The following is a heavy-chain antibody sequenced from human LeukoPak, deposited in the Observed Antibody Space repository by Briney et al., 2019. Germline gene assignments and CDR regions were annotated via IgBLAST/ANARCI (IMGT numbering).Heavy chain of an antibody. Sequence: GGSLRLSCAVSGFSVSSNHMSWVRRAPGRGLEWVSVIYTGGSTYYADSVKGRFTISGDNSKNTLFLQMSRLRAEDTAVYYCARGGELPSAFDYWGQGTLVTVSS. V-gene: IGHV3-53*01. CDR2: IYTGGST. D-gene: IGHD1-26*01. CDR1: GFSVSSNH. J-gene: IGHJ4*02. CDR3: ARGGELPSAFDY.